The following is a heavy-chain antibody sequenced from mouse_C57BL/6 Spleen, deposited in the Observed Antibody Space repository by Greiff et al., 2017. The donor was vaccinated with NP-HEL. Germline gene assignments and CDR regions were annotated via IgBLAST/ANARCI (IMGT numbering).Heavy chain of an antibody. D-gene: IGHD2-4*01. V-gene: IGHV1-80*01. Sequence: VQLQQSGAELVKPGASVKISCKASGYAFSGYWMNWVKQRPGKGLEWIGQIYPGDGDTNYNGKFKGKATLTADKSSSTAYMQLSSLTSEDSAVFFFARRIYYDYDGGACADRGKATPVTVSA. J-gene: IGHJ3*01. CDR2: IYPGDGDT. CDR1: GYAFSGYW. CDR3: ARRIYYDYDGGACAD.